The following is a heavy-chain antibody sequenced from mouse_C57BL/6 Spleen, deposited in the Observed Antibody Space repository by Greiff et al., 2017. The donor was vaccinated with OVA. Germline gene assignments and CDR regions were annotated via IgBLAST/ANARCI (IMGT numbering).Heavy chain of an antibody. CDR1: GYTFTSYW. J-gene: IGHJ2*01. D-gene: IGHD2-14*01. Sequence: QVQLQQSGTELVKPGASVKLSCKASGYTFTSYWMHWVKQRPGQGLEWIGNINPSNGGTNYNEKFKSKATLTVDKSSSTAYMQLSSLTSEDSAVYYCARLVRRGSYFDYWGQGTTLTVSS. CDR2: INPSNGGT. CDR3: ARLVRRGSYFDY. V-gene: IGHV1-53*01.